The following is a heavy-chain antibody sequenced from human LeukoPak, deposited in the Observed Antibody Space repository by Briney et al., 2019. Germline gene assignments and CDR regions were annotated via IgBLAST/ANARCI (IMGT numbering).Heavy chain of an antibody. CDR1: GYTFTSYY. J-gene: IGHJ4*02. CDR3: ATLGGGNYSFFDY. CDR2: INPSGGST. V-gene: IGHV1-46*01. Sequence: ASVKVSCKASGYTFTSYYMHWVRQAPGEGLEWMGIINPSGGSTSYAQKFQGRVTMTRDTSTSTVYMELSSLRSEDTAVYYCATLGGGNYSFFDYWGQGTLVTVSS. D-gene: IGHD4-11*01.